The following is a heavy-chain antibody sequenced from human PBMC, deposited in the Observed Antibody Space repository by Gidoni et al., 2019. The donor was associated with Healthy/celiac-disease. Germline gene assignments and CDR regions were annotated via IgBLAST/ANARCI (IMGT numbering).Heavy chain of an antibody. D-gene: IGHD2-2*01. CDR1: GGPISSSSYY. Sequence: QLQLQESGPGLVKPPETLSLTCTVSGGPISSSSYYWGWIRQPPGKGLEWIGSIYYSGSTYYNPSLKSRVTISVDTSKNQFSLKLSSVTAADTAVYYCVRLLCSSTSCPFDPWGQGTLVTVSS. CDR3: VRLLCSSTSCPFDP. CDR2: IYYSGST. J-gene: IGHJ5*02. V-gene: IGHV4-39*01.